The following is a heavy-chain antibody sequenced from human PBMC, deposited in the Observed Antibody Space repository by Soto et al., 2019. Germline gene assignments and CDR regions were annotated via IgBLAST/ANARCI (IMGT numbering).Heavy chain of an antibody. CDR3: ARDYSSSEPRANPIFDY. J-gene: IGHJ4*02. CDR1: GFTFSSYA. D-gene: IGHD6-13*01. Sequence: LRLSCAASGFTFSSYAMHWVRQAPGKGLEWVAVISYDGSNKYYADSVKGRFTISRDNSKNTLYLQMNSLRAEDTAVYYCARDYSSSEPRANPIFDYLGQGTLLTVSS. CDR2: ISYDGSNK. V-gene: IGHV3-30-3*01.